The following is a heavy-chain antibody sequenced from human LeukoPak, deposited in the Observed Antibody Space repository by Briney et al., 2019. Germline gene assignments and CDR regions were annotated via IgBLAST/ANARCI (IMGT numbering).Heavy chain of an antibody. D-gene: IGHD6-19*01. CDR2: IYPGDSDT. CDR3: VSLHGNTGWHSFDY. CDR1: GYSFTNYW. Sequence: PGESLKISCQGSGYSFTNYWIGWVRHMPGKGPEWMGIIYPGDSDTRYSPSFQGQVTISADRSISTAYLQWSSLKASDTAMYYCVSLHGNTGWHSFDYWGQGTLVTVSS. V-gene: IGHV5-51*03. J-gene: IGHJ4*02.